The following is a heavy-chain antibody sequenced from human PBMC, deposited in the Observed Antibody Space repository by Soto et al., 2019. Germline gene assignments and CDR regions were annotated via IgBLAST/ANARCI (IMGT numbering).Heavy chain of an antibody. V-gene: IGHV1-18*04. CDR3: ERARDYYDNSGYFSGARGFDI. CDR2: ISAYNGNT. Sequence: AAVKVSCKASGYTFTSYGISWVRQAPGQGLEWMGWISAYNGNTNYAQKLQGRVTMTTDTSTSTAYMELRSLRSDDPDVYYCERARDYYDNSGYFSGARGFDIWGQGTMVTVSS. CDR1: GYTFTSYG. J-gene: IGHJ3*02. D-gene: IGHD3-22*01.